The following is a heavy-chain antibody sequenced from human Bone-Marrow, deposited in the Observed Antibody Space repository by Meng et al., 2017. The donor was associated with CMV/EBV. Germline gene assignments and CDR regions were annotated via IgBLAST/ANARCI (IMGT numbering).Heavy chain of an antibody. J-gene: IGHJ4*02. CDR2: ISTSGITI. CDR1: GFTFSSFE. CDR3: AREAYGGADFDS. Sequence: GESLKISCAASGFTFSSFEMNWVRQAPGKGLEWISYISTSGITIDYADSVKGRFTVSRDNARHSLYLQMNSPRAEDTAVYYGAREAYGGADFDSWGQGTLV. V-gene: IGHV3-48*03. D-gene: IGHD4-23*01.